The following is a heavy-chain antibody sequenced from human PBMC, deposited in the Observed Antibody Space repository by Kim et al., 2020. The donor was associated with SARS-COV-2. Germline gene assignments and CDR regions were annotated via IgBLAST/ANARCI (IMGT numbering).Heavy chain of an antibody. CDR1: GGSISSYY. CDR2: IYYSGST. CDR3: ARSIAAAGRSGWFDP. D-gene: IGHD6-13*01. Sequence: SETLSLTCTVSGGSISSYYWSWIRQPPGKGLEWIGYIYYSGSTNYNPSLKSRVTISVDTSKNQFSLKLSSVTAADTAVYYCARSIAAAGRSGWFDPWGQGTLVTVSS. J-gene: IGHJ5*02. V-gene: IGHV4-59*01.